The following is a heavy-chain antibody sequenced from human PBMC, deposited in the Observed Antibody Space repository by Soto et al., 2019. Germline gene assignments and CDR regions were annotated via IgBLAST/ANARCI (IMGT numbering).Heavy chain of an antibody. CDR3: ARGSGSYSGYYYYGMDV. V-gene: IGHV1-18*01. D-gene: IGHD1-26*01. J-gene: IGHJ6*02. CDR1: GYTFTGYG. Sequence: ASVKVSCKASGYTFTGYGIRWVRQAPGQGLEWMGWISAYNGNTNYAQKLQGRVTMTTDTSTSTAYMELRSLRSDDTAVYYCARGSGSYSGYYYYGMDVWGQGTTVTVSS. CDR2: ISAYNGNT.